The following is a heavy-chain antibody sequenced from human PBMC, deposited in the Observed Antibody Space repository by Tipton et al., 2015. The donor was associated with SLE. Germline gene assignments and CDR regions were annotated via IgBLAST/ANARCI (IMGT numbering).Heavy chain of an antibody. V-gene: IGHV4-4*08. D-gene: IGHD3/OR15-3a*01. Sequence: TLSLTCTVSGGSISTYYWSWIRQSPGKGLEWIGYIHKSGSTHYHPSLRGRVTISVDASKNQFSLKLSSVTAADTAVYYCAREVYDFSRWGCFDYWGQGTLVTVSS. CDR3: AREVYDFSRWGCFDY. J-gene: IGHJ4*02. CDR1: GGSISTYY. CDR2: IHKSGST.